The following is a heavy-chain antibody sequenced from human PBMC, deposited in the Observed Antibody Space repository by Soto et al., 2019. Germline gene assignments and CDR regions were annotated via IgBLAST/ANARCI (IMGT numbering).Heavy chain of an antibody. Sequence: GGSLRLSCAASGFTFSNYGIHWVRQAPGKGLEWVAVISYDGGNKYYADSVKGRFTISRDNSKNTVYLQMDSLRPEDTAVYYCAKGGTVAASSYFDYRGQGLPVTVSS. J-gene: IGHJ4*02. D-gene: IGHD6-19*01. CDR3: AKGGTVAASSYFDY. CDR1: GFTFSNYG. CDR2: ISYDGGNK. V-gene: IGHV3-30*18.